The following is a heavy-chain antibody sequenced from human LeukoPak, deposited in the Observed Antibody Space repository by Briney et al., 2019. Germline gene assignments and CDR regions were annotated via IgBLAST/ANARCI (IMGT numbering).Heavy chain of an antibody. Sequence: GGSLRLSCAASGFTFTTYAMNWVRQAPGKGLEWVSFISDSGDSTYYTDSVKGRFTVSRDNSINTLWLQVSSLRAEDTAVYYCARDSSGWTHGMDVWGQGTTVTVSS. J-gene: IGHJ6*02. V-gene: IGHV3-23*01. D-gene: IGHD6-19*01. CDR2: ISDSGDST. CDR3: ARDSSGWTHGMDV. CDR1: GFTFTTYA.